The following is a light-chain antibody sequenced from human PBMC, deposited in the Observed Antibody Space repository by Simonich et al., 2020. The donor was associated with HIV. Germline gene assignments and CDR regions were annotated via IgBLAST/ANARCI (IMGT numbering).Light chain of an antibody. CDR3: MQSVQLPIT. J-gene: IGKJ5*01. Sequence: DIVMTQTPLSLSVTAGQPASISCHSSQSLLPSDGKTYLYWYLQKPGQSPHLLIHEVSNRFSGVPDRFSGSGSGTDFTLKISRVEAEDIGLYYCMQSVQLPITFGQGTRLEIK. CDR2: EVS. V-gene: IGKV2D-29*02. CDR1: QSLLPSDGKTY.